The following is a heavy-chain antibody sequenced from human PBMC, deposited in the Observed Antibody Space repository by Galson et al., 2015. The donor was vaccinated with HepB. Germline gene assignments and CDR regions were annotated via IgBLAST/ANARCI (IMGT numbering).Heavy chain of an antibody. V-gene: IGHV1-45*02. J-gene: IGHJ3*01. CDR3: AGSGDSGYAFDL. CDR1: GYAFAYRN. CDR2: ITTFNGDT. D-gene: IGHD5-12*01. Sequence: SVKVSCKASGYAFAYRNLHWVRQAPGQSFEWLGGITTFNGDTNHVRKFQDRLTITRDRSLSTVYMELRTLTSEDTAMYFCAGSGDSGYAFDLWGQGTMVIVSS.